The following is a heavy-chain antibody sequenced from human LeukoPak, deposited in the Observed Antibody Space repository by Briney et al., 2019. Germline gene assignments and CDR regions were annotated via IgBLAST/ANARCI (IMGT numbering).Heavy chain of an antibody. D-gene: IGHD4-17*01. CDR2: ISSSSSTI. CDR1: GFTFSSYS. CDR3: ARDRPNDYGDYGDYFDY. V-gene: IGHV3-48*02. Sequence: GGSLRLSCAASGFTFSSYSMNWVRQAPGKGLEWTSYISSSSSTIDYADSVKGRFTISRDNAKNSLYLQMNSLRDEDTAVCYCARDRPNDYGDYGDYFDYWGQGTLVTVSS. J-gene: IGHJ4*02.